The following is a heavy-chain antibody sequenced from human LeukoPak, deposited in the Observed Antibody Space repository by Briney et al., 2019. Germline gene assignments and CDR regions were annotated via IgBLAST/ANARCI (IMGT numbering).Heavy chain of an antibody. V-gene: IGHV1-69*13. CDR1: GGTFSSYA. Sequence: ASVKVSCKASGGTFSSYAISWVRQAPGQGLEWMGGIIPIFGTANYAQKFQGRVTITADESTSTAYMELSSLRSEDTAVYYCARAGYSGYEGIDYWGQGTLVTVSS. D-gene: IGHD5-12*01. J-gene: IGHJ4*02. CDR2: IIPIFGTA. CDR3: ARAGYSGYEGIDY.